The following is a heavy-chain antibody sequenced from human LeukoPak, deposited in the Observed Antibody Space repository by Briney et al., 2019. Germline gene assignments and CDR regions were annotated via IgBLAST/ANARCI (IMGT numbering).Heavy chain of an antibody. CDR3: AELGITMIGGV. CDR1: GFTFSSYA. D-gene: IGHD3-10*02. CDR2: ISYEVSNT. V-gene: IGHV3-30*18. J-gene: IGHJ6*04. Sequence: GGSLRLSCAASGFTFSSYAMHWVRQAPGKGLEWVSTISYEVSNTYYADSVKGRFTISRDHSKQTLYLQMNSLRAEDTAVYYCAELGITMIGGVWGKGTTVTISS.